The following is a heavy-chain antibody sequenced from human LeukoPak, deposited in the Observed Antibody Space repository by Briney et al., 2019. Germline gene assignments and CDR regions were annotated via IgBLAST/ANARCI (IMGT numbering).Heavy chain of an antibody. V-gene: IGHV3-23*01. J-gene: IGHJ3*02. CDR2: ISGSGGSI. D-gene: IGHD1-26*01. Sequence: SGGSLRLSCAASGFTFSSYAMSWVRQAPGKGLEWVSAISGSGGSIYYADSVKGRFTISRDNSKNTLYLQMNSLRAEDTAVYYCAKGSPMVGARGGFDIWGQGTMVTVSS. CDR1: GFTFSSYA. CDR3: AKGSPMVGARGGFDI.